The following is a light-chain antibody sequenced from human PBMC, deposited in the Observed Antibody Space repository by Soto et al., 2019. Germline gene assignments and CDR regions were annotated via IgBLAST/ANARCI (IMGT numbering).Light chain of an antibody. CDR1: QSVLSSSNNKNY. Sequence: IVMTQSPDSLAVSLGERATINCKSSQSVLSSSNNKNYLAWYQQKPGQPPKLLIYWASTRESGVPDRFSGSGSGTDFTLTISSLQAEDVAVYYCQQYSITPFTFGPGTKVDIK. J-gene: IGKJ3*01. V-gene: IGKV4-1*01. CDR2: WAS. CDR3: QQYSITPFT.